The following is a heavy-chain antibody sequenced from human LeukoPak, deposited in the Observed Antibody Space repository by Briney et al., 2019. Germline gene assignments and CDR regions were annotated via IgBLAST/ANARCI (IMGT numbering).Heavy chain of an antibody. D-gene: IGHD6-13*01. CDR2: ISSSSSYI. Sequence: PGGSLRLSCAASGFTFSNAWMNWVRQAPGKGLEWVSSISSSSSYIYYADSVKGRFTISRDNAKNSLYLQMNSLRAEDTAVYYCARGSASYSSSWDPLDVWGQGTTVTVSS. CDR1: GFTFSNAW. CDR3: ARGSASYSSSWDPLDV. V-gene: IGHV3-21*01. J-gene: IGHJ6*02.